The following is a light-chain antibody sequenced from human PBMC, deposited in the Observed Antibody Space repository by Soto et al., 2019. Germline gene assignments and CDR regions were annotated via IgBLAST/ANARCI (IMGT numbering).Light chain of an antibody. CDR2: GAS. CDR3: QQYNNWPYT. V-gene: IGKV3D-15*01. CDR1: QSVISN. Sequence: EIVLTQSPGTLSLSPGERATLSCRASQSVISNYLAWYQQKPGQAPRLLFYGASSRATGVPARFSGSGSGTDFTLTISSLQSEDFAVYYCQQYNNWPYTFGPGTRVDIK. J-gene: IGKJ3*01.